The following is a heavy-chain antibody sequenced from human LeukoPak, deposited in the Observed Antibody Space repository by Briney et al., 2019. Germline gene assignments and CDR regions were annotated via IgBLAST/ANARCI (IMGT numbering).Heavy chain of an antibody. CDR3: ARDRSGWLPLWFGEFVDAFDI. D-gene: IGHD3-10*01. CDR2: IIPILGIA. V-gene: IGHV1-69*04. J-gene: IGHJ3*02. Sequence: SVKVSCKASRGTFSSYTISWVRQAPGQGLEWMGRIIPILGIANYAQKFQGRVTITADKSTSTAYMELSSLRSEDTAVYYCARDRSGWLPLWFGEFVDAFDIWGQGTMVTVSS. CDR1: RGTFSSYT.